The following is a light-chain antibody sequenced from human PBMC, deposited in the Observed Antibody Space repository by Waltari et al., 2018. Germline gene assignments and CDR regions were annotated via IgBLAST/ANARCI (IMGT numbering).Light chain of an antibody. J-gene: IGKJ5*01. CDR3: QKYNSAPLIT. CDR1: QDIYNY. Sequence: DVQLTQSPSSLSASVGDRVTITCQASQDIYNYLNWFQQKPGKAPKLLIYDASNLETGVPSRFSGSRSGTDFTFTISSLQPEDVATYYCQKYNSAPLITFGQGTRLEIK. V-gene: IGKV1-33*01. CDR2: DAS.